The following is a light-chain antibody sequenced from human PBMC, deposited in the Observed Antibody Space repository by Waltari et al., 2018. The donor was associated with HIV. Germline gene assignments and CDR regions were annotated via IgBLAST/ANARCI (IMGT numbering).Light chain of an antibody. CDR2: GAS. CDR3: HQTTSFPLT. J-gene: IGKJ4*01. Sequence: DIQMTQSPSSVSASVGARVTITCRASQAISNWLAWYQQKPGQAPTLLISGASTLQCGVPPRFSGSGSGTDFTLTITSLQPEDFATYYCHQTTSFPLTFGGGTKVQVK. CDR1: QAISNW. V-gene: IGKV1D-12*01.